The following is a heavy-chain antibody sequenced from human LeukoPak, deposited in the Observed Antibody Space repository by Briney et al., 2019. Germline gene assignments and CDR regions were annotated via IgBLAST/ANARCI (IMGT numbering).Heavy chain of an antibody. CDR2: IYYSGST. J-gene: IGHJ3*02. CDR1: GGSISSGDYY. V-gene: IGHV4-30-4*08. Sequence: PSETLSLTCTVSGGSISSGDYYWSWIRQPPGKGLEWIGYIYYSGSTYYNPSLKSRVTISVDTSKNQFSLKLSSVTAADTAVYYCARVHANYDFWGYAFDIWGQGTMVTVSS. CDR3: ARVHANYDFWGYAFDI. D-gene: IGHD3-3*01.